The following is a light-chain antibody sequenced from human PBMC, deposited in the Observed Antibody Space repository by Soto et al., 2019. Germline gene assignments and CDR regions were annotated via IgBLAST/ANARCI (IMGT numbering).Light chain of an antibody. Sequence: EILVTQSPATLSLSRGEISTLWCRSSQSVSSYLAWYQQKPGQAPRLLIYDASNRATGIPARFSGSGSGTDFTLTISSLEPEDFAVYYCQQRSNWQGATFGGGTKVDIK. CDR3: QQRSNWQGAT. J-gene: IGKJ4*01. CDR2: DAS. CDR1: QSVSSY. V-gene: IGKV3-11*01.